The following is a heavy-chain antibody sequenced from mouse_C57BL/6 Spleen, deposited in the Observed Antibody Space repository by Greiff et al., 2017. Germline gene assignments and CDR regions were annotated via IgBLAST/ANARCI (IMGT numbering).Heavy chain of an antibody. CDR1: GYSFTGYY. CDR2: INPSTGGT. D-gene: IGHD2-2*01. Sequence: VQLQQSGPELVKPGASVKISCKASGYSFTGYYMNWVKQSPEKSLEWIGEINPSTGGTTYNQKFKAKATLTVDKSSSTAYMQLKSLTSEDSAVYYYAYIYYGYDGYFDVWGTGTTVTVSS. V-gene: IGHV1-42*01. CDR3: AYIYYGYDGYFDV. J-gene: IGHJ1*03.